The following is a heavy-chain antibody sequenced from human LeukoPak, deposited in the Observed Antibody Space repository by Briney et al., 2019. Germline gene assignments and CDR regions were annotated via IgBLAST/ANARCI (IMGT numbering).Heavy chain of an antibody. V-gene: IGHV5-51*01. D-gene: IGHD3-10*01. CDR2: IYPGDSDT. J-gene: IGHJ1*01. CDR3: ARGRDMVRGVPEYFQH. Sequence: GESLKISCKGSGYSFTSYWIGWVRQMPGKGLEWMGIIYPGDSDTRYSPSFQGQVTISADKSISTAYLQWSSLKASDTAMYYCARGRDMVRGVPEYFQHWGQGTLVTVSS. CDR1: GYSFTSYW.